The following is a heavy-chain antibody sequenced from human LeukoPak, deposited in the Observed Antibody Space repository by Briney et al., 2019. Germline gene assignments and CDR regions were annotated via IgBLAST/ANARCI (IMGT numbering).Heavy chain of an antibody. J-gene: IGHJ4*02. V-gene: IGHV3-53*01. Sequence: SDGNTKYADSVQGRFTISRDNSKNTLYLEMNSLSPDDTAVYYCARGVETLAANTLAYWGQGTLVTVSS. CDR3: ARGVETLAANTLAY. D-gene: IGHD3-16*01. CDR2: SDGNT.